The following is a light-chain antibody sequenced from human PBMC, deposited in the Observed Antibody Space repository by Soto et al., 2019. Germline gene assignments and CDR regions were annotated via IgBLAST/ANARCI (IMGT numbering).Light chain of an antibody. V-gene: IGLV2-8*01. CDR2: QVN. CDR1: SSDIGVYDF. Sequence: QSVLTQPLSASGSPGQSVTISCTGTSSDIGVYDFVSWYQQHPGKAPKLIIYQVNQRPSGVPDRFSGSKSGNTASLTVSGLRPEDEADYFCSSFAGSYSPYVFGTGTKVTVL. CDR3: SSFAGSYSPYV. J-gene: IGLJ1*01.